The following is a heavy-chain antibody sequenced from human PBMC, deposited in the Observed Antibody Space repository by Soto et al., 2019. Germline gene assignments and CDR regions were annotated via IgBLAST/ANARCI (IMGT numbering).Heavy chain of an antibody. CDR1: GYTFTSYA. Sequence: QVQLVQSGAEVKKPGASVKVSCKASGYTFTSYAMHWVRQAPGQRLEWMGWINAGNGNTKYSQKFQGRVTITRDTSASTAYMELSSLSSEDTAVYYCARDPLGYCSSTSCHNWFDPWGQGTLVTVSS. CDR3: ARDPLGYCSSTSCHNWFDP. V-gene: IGHV1-3*01. D-gene: IGHD2-2*01. J-gene: IGHJ5*02. CDR2: INAGNGNT.